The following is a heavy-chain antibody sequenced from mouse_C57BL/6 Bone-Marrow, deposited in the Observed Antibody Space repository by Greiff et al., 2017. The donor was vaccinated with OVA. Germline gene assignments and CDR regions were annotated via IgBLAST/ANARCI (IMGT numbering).Heavy chain of an antibody. CDR1: GYTFTSYW. J-gene: IGHJ4*01. D-gene: IGHD1-2*01. CDR2: IHPSDSDT. V-gene: IGHV1-74*01. CDR3: AIFLITTEAMDY. Sequence: VQLKQPGAELVKPGASVKVSCKASGYTFTSYWMHWVKQRPGQGLEWIGRIHPSDSDTNYNQKFKGKATLTVDKSSSTAYMQLSSLTSEDSAVYYCAIFLITTEAMDYWGQGTSVTVSS.